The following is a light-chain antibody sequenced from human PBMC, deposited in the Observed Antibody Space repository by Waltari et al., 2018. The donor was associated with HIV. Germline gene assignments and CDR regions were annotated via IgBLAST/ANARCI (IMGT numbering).Light chain of an antibody. CDR1: RYNIGENF. Sequence: HSVLTQPPSVSGTPGQRVTISCSGGRYNIGENFVYWFQQLPGTAPRLLVCGNNQRPSGVPDRFSGSKGGTSASLVISGLRSEDEGTYYCATWDDDLSGVVFGGGSKLTVL. CDR3: ATWDDDLSGVV. J-gene: IGLJ2*01. CDR2: GNN. V-gene: IGLV1-47*01.